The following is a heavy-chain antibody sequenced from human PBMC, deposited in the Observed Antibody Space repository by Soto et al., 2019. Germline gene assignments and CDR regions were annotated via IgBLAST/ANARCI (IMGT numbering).Heavy chain of an antibody. D-gene: IGHD3-16*01. Sequence: PGGSLRLSCAASGFTFSSYAMSWVRQAPGKGLEWVSAISGSGGSTYYADSVKGRFTISRDNSKNTLYLQMNSLRAEDTAVYYCAKVARVYDYVWGSAFDIWGQGTMVTVSS. V-gene: IGHV3-23*01. CDR1: GFTFSSYA. CDR2: ISGSGGST. J-gene: IGHJ3*02. CDR3: AKVARVYDYVWGSAFDI.